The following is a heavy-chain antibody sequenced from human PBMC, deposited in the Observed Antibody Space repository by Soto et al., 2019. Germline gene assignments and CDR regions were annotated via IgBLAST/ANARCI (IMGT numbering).Heavy chain of an antibody. J-gene: IGHJ4*02. CDR3: AILLITRRWYAED. V-gene: IGHV3-23*01. D-gene: IGHD3-10*01. CDR2: VTDSGTDT. CDR1: GFTFSSCV. Sequence: EVHLLESGGGLVPPGESLRLSCGASGFTFSSCVMTWVRQAPGKGLEWVSCVTDSGTDTFYADSVKGRFTISRDNSKNTMYLQMNTLRAEDTGVYYCAILLITRRWYAEDWGQGTLVTVSS.